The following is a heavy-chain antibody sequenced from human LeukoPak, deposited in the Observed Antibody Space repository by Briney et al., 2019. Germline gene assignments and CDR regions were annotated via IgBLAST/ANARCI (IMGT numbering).Heavy chain of an antibody. CDR2: IYYSGST. D-gene: IGHD3-22*01. CDR3: ARFNTYYYDSSGYNNWFDP. J-gene: IGHJ5*02. Sequence: SETRSLTCTVSGGSISSYYWSWIRQPPGKGLEWIGYIYYSGSTNYNPSLKSRVTISVDTSKNQFSLKLSSVTAADTAVYYCARFNTYYYDSSGYNNWFDPWGQGTLVTVSS. CDR1: GGSISSYY. V-gene: IGHV4-59*01.